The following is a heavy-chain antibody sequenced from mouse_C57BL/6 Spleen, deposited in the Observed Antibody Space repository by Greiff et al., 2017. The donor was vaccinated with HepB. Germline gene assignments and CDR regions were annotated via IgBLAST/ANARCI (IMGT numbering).Heavy chain of an antibody. CDR3: ARCGYSYYYAMDY. D-gene: IGHD2-3*01. V-gene: IGHV1-7*01. CDR1: GYTFTSYW. J-gene: IGHJ4*01. CDR2: INPSSGYT. Sequence: VQLQESGAELAKPGASVKLSCKASGYTFTSYWMHWVKQRPGQGLEWIGYINPSSGYTKYNQKFKDKATLTADKSSSTAYMQLSRLTYEDSAVYYCARCGYSYYYAMDYWGQGTSVTVSS.